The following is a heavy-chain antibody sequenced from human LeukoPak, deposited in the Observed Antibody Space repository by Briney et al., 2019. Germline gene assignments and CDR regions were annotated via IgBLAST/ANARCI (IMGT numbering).Heavy chain of an antibody. CDR1: GFTFSSYG. CDR3: AKDSGAYCSSTSCYGPSGTDV. D-gene: IGHD2-2*01. CDR2: ISYDGSNK. J-gene: IGHJ6*02. V-gene: IGHV3-30*18. Sequence: GGSLRLSCAASGFTFSSYGMHWVRQAPGKGLEWVAVISYDGSNKYYADSVKGRFIISRDNSKNTLYLQMNSLRAEDTAVYYCAKDSGAYCSSTSCYGPSGTDVWGQGTTVTVSS.